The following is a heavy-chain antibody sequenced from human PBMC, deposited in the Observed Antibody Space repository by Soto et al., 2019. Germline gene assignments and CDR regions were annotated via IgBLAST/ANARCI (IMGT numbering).Heavy chain of an antibody. J-gene: IGHJ4*02. CDR1: GFTFISYA. CDR3: AKGPRDLSDYDSSGYYPVQGY. Sequence: PGGSLRLSCAASGFTFISYAMSWVRQAPGKGLEWVSAISGSGGSTYYADSVKGRFTISRDNSKNTLYLQMNSLRAEDTAVYYCAKGPRDLSDYDSSGYYPVQGYWGQGTLVTVSS. CDR2: ISGSGGST. V-gene: IGHV3-23*01. D-gene: IGHD3-22*01.